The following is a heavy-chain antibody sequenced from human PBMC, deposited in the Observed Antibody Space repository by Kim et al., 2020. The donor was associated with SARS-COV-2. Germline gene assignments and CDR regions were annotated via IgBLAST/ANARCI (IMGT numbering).Heavy chain of an antibody. V-gene: IGHV3-64D*09. J-gene: IGHJ5*02. D-gene: IGHD3-10*01. CDR1: GFTFSSYA. Sequence: GGSLRLSCSASGFTFSSYAMHWVRQAPGKGLEYVSAISSNGGSTYYADSVKGRFTISRDNSKNTLYLQMSSLRAEDTAVYYCVKDRISVFRLLWFGESSNFDPWGQGTLVTVSS. CDR3: VKDRISVFRLLWFGESSNFDP. CDR2: ISSNGGST.